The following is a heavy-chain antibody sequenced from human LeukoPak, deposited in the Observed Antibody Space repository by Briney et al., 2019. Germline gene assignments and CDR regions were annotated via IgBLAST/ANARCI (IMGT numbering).Heavy chain of an antibody. J-gene: IGHJ4*02. Sequence: GGSLRLSCAASGFTFSSYSMNWVRQAPGKGLEWVSSISSSSYIYYADSVKGRFTISRDNAKNSLYLQMNSLRAEDTAVYYCASTYYYDSSGYRELDYWGQGTLVTVSS. CDR2: ISSSSYI. D-gene: IGHD3-22*01. CDR3: ASTYYYDSSGYRELDY. V-gene: IGHV3-21*01. CDR1: GFTFSSYS.